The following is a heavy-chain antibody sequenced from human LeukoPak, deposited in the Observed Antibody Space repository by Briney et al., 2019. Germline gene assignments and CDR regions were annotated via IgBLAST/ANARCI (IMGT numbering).Heavy chain of an antibody. V-gene: IGHV1-3*01. J-gene: IGHJ6*04. CDR1: GYTFTSYA. D-gene: IGHD3-10*01. CDR2: INAGNGNT. CDR3: ARETSMVRGRSYGMDV. Sequence: ASVKVSSKASGYTFTSYAMHWVRQAPGQRLEWMGWINAGNGNTKYSQKFQGRVTITRDTSASTAYMELSSLRSEDTAVYYCARETSMVRGRSYGMDVWGKGTTVTVSS.